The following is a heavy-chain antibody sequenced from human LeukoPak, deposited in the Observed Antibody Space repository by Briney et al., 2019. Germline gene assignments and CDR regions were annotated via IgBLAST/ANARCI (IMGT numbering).Heavy chain of an antibody. CDR1: GFTFSSYW. Sequence: GGSLRLSCAASGFTFSSYWMHWVRQAPGKGLVWVSRIDSDGSSTSYADSVKGRFTISRGNAKNTLYLQMNSLRAEDTAVYYCASIPPDSATADYWGQGTLVTVSS. J-gene: IGHJ4*02. CDR2: IDSDGSST. D-gene: IGHD1-26*01. V-gene: IGHV3-74*01. CDR3: ASIPPDSATADY.